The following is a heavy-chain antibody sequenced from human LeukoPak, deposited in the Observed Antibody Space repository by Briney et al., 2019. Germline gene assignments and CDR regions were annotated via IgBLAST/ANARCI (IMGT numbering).Heavy chain of an antibody. J-gene: IGHJ4*02. CDR2: VSAYNGNT. CDR1: GYIFNSYG. Sequence: ASVKVSCKASGYIFNSYGISWVRQAPGQGLEWMGWVSAYNGNTNYAQKLQGRVTMTTDTSTSTAYMELRSLRSDDTAVYYCARFYRSYGPLGYWGQGTLVTVSS. D-gene: IGHD1-26*01. CDR3: ARFYRSYGPLGY. V-gene: IGHV1-18*01.